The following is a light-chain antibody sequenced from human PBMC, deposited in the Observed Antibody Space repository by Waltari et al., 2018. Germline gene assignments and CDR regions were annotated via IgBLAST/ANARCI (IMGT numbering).Light chain of an antibody. CDR3: SSYISSSTLEL. J-gene: IGLJ2*01. V-gene: IGLV2-14*03. CDR1: SSDVGGYNY. Sequence: HSALTQPASVSGSPGQSITISCTGTSSDVGGYNYVSWYQQHPGKAPILMIYDVSNRPSGVSNRFSGSKSGNTASLTISGLQAEDEADYYCSSYISSSTLELFGGGTSLTVL. CDR2: DVS.